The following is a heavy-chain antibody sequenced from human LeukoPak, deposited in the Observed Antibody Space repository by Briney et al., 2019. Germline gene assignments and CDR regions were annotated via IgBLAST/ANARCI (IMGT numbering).Heavy chain of an antibody. J-gene: IGHJ4*02. CDR2: ISAYNGNT. D-gene: IGHD1-7*01. CDR1: GGSFSSYA. Sequence: ASVKVSCKASGGSFSSYAISWVRQAPGQGLEWMGWISAYNGNTNYAQKLQGRVTMTTDTSTSTAYMELRSLRSDDTAVYYRARGLDWNYPFDYWGQGTPVTVSS. V-gene: IGHV1-18*01. CDR3: ARGLDWNYPFDY.